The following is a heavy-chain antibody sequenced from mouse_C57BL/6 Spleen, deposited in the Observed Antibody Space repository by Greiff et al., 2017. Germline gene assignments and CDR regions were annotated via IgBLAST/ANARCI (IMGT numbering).Heavy chain of an antibody. CDR2: ILPGSGST. V-gene: IGHV1-9*01. Sequence: VMLVESGAELMKPGASVKLSCKATGYTFTGYWIEWVKQRPGHGLEWIGEILPGSGSTNYNEKFKGKATFTADTSSNTAYMQLSSLTTEDSAIYYCARDGLTIYYGNYFDYWGQGTTLTVSS. J-gene: IGHJ2*01. CDR3: ARDGLTIYYGNYFDY. CDR1: GYTFTGYW. D-gene: IGHD2-1*01.